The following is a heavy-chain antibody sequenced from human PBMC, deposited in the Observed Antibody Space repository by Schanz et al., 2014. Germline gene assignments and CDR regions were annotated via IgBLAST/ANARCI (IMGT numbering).Heavy chain of an antibody. Sequence: QVQLVESGGGVVQPGRSLRLSCKASGFTFSSYAMHWVGQAPGKGLEWVASISFDGNTIDYADSAKGRFTISRDNSKNTLSLQMNSLRAEDTAVYYCARDKAIFGVVIIRAGAFDIWGQGTLVTVSS. D-gene: IGHD3-3*01. J-gene: IGHJ3*02. CDR2: ISFDGNTI. V-gene: IGHV3-30*04. CDR3: ARDKAIFGVVIIRAGAFDI. CDR1: GFTFSSYA.